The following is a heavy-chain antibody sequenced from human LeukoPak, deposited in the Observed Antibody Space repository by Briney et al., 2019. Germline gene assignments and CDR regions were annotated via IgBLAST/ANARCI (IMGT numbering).Heavy chain of an antibody. Sequence: GGSLRLSCAASGFTFSSYWMHWVRQAPGKGLVWVSRINSDGSSTSYADSVKGRFTISRDSAKNTLYLQMNSLRAEDTAVYYCARDFGGSGSYYNVYYYYGMDVWGKGTTVTVSS. J-gene: IGHJ6*04. CDR1: GFTFSSYW. CDR3: ARDFGGSGSYYNVYYYYGMDV. D-gene: IGHD3-10*01. V-gene: IGHV3-74*01. CDR2: INSDGSST.